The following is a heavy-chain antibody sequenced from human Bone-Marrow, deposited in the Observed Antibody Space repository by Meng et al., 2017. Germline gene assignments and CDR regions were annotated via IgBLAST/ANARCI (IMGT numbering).Heavy chain of an antibody. CDR3: ASPRYCSGGSCPLYFDY. CDR1: GGTFCSYA. Sequence: SVKVSCKASGGTFCSYAISWVRQAPGQGLEWMGGIIPIFGTANYAQKFQGRVTITADESTSTAYMELSSLRSEDTAVYYCASPRYCSGGSCPLYFDYWGQGTLVTVSS. D-gene: IGHD2-15*01. V-gene: IGHV1-69*13. J-gene: IGHJ4*02. CDR2: IIPIFGTA.